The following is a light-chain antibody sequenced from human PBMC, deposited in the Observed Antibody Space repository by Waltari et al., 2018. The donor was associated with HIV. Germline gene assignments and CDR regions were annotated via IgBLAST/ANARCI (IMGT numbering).Light chain of an antibody. J-gene: IGLJ3*02. CDR2: EGS. Sequence: QSALTQPASVSGSPGQSNTISCTGTSSDVGSYNLVSWYQQHPGKAPKLMIYEGSKRHSGVSNRFSGSKSRNTASLTISGLQAEDEADYYCCSYAGSSTSWVFGGGTKLTVL. CDR1: SSDVGSYNL. V-gene: IGLV2-23*01. CDR3: CSYAGSSTSWV.